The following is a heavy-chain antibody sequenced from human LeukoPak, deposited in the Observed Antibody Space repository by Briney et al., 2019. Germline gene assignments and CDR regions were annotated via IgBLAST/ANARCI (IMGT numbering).Heavy chain of an antibody. D-gene: IGHD6-19*01. V-gene: IGHV3-7*01. CDR2: IKQDGSEK. CDR1: GFTFSSYW. J-gene: IGHJ4*02. Sequence: PGGSLRLSCAASGFTFSSYWMSWVRQAPGKGLEWVANIKQDGSEKYYVDSVKGRFTIPRDNAKNSLYLQMNSLRAEDTAVYYCARDKWAGYSSGWYGDWGQGTLVTVSS. CDR3: ARDKWAGYSSGWYGD.